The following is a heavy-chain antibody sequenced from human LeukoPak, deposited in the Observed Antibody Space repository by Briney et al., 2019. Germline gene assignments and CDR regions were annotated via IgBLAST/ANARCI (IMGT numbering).Heavy chain of an antibody. V-gene: IGHV1-2*02. CDR2: INPNSGGT. CDR1: GYTFTGYY. Sequence: ASVKVSCKASGYTFTGYYMHWVRQAPGQGLEWMGWINPNSGGTNYAQKFQGRVTMTRDTSISTAYMELSRLRSDDTAVYYCARTKRGATPFYYMDVWGKGTTVTVSS. J-gene: IGHJ6*03. D-gene: IGHD3-10*01. CDR3: ARTKRGATPFYYMDV.